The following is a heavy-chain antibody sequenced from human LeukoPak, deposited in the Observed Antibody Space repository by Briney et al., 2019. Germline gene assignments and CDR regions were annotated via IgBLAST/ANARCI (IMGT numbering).Heavy chain of an antibody. CDR1: GYTFASYD. CDR3: ARVPMAKRITIFGVVIMGPYYYMDV. J-gene: IGHJ6*03. V-gene: IGHV1-8*03. D-gene: IGHD3-3*01. Sequence: ASVKVSCKASGYTFASYDINWVRQATGQGLEWMGWMNPNSGNTGYAQKFQGRVTITRNTSISTAYMELSSLRSEDTAVYYCARVPMAKRITIFGVVIMGPYYYMDVWGKGTTVTVSS. CDR2: MNPNSGNT.